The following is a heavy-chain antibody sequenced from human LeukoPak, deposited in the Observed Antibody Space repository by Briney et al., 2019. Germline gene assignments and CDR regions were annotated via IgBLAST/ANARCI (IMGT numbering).Heavy chain of an antibody. Sequence: SETLSLTCTVSGGSISSSSYYWGWIRQPPGKGLEWIGSIYYSGSTYYNPSLKSRVTISVDTSKNQFSLKLSSVTAADTAVYYCARDVPLWDYDSSGYYYGAESRVQEFWFDPWGQGTLVTVSS. V-gene: IGHV4-39*07. CDR2: IYYSGST. CDR1: GGSISSSSYY. D-gene: IGHD3-22*01. CDR3: ARDVPLWDYDSSGYYYGAESRVQEFWFDP. J-gene: IGHJ5*02.